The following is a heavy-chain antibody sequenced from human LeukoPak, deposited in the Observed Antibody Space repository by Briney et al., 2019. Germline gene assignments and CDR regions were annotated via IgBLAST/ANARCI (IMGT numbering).Heavy chain of an antibody. J-gene: IGHJ4*02. D-gene: IGHD6-13*01. CDR3: ARGGDSSSWYDYFDY. CDR2: ISSSSSYI. Sequence: PGGSLRLSCAASGFTFNSYSMNWVRQAPGKGLEWVSSISSSSSYIYYADSVKGRFTISRDNAKNSLYLQMNSLRAEDTAVYYCARGGDSSSWYDYFDYWGQGTLVTVSS. CDR1: GFTFNSYS. V-gene: IGHV3-21*01.